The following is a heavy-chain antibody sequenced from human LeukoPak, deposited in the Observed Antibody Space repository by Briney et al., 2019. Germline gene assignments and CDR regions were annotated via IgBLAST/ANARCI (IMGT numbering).Heavy chain of an antibody. Sequence: GGSLRLSCAASGFTFSSYWMSWVRQAPGKGLEWVANIKQDGSEKYYVDSVKGRFTISRDNAKNSLYLQMNSLRAEDTAVYYCARDEIAAAGLSPTPLDYWGQGTLVTVSS. CDR3: ARDEIAAAGLSPTPLDY. CDR1: GFTFSSYW. J-gene: IGHJ4*02. D-gene: IGHD6-13*01. CDR2: IKQDGSEK. V-gene: IGHV3-7*01.